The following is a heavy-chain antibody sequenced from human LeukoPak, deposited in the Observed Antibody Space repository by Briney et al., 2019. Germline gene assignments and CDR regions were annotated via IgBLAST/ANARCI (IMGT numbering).Heavy chain of an antibody. CDR3: ARDPEPNRWFDP. Sequence: ASVKVSCKASGYTFTINGISWGRHAPGQGREWMGWISAYNGNTNYAQKLQGRGTMTTDTATSTDYMELRGLRSDDTAVYYCARDPEPNRWFDPWGQGTLVTVSS. CDR2: ISAYNGNT. J-gene: IGHJ5*02. V-gene: IGHV1-18*01. CDR1: GYTFTING. D-gene: IGHD1-14*01.